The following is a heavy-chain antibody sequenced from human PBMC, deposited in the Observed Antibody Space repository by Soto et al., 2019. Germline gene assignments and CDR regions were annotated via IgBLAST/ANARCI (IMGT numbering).Heavy chain of an antibody. CDR1: GYTFTGYY. Sequence: ASVKLSCKASGYTFTGYYMHWLRQAPVQGLEWMGQINPNSGGTNYPQKFQRRDTMTRDTSIHTAYKELSSQRSDDTAVYYCARLGRGPPSGGQGTLVTVSS. J-gene: IGHJ4*02. CDR3: ARLGRGPPS. D-gene: IGHD3-10*01. V-gene: IGHV1-2*06. CDR2: INPNSGGT.